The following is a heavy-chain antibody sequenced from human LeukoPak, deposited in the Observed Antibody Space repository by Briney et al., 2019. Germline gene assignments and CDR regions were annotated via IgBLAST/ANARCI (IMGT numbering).Heavy chain of an antibody. V-gene: IGHV4-59*08. Sequence: SETLSLTCTGSGGTISTYYWSWIRQPPGKGLECIGYMYYSGSTNYSPSLKSRVTISVDTSKNQFSLKLRSVSAADTAVYYCARHAPLWFGELGYWGQGTLVTVSS. CDR2: MYYSGST. CDR3: ARHAPLWFGELGY. CDR1: GGTISTYY. D-gene: IGHD3-10*01. J-gene: IGHJ4*02.